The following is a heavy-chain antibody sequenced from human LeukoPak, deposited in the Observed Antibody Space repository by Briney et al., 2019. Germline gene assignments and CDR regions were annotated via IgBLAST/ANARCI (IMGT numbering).Heavy chain of an antibody. Sequence: EGSLRLSCAASGFSFSSYNMNWVRQAPGKGLELVSSISGSSSYIYYADSVKGRFTISRDNAKNSLYLQMNSLRVEDTAVYYCARAYGSGSSHMANYWGQGTLVTVSS. CDR2: ISGSSSYI. V-gene: IGHV3-21*01. CDR3: ARAYGSGSSHMANY. CDR1: GFSFSSYN. J-gene: IGHJ4*02. D-gene: IGHD3-10*01.